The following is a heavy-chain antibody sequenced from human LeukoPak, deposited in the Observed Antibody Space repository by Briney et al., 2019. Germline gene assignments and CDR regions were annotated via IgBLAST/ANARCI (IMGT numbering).Heavy chain of an antibody. CDR1: GFTFRNYV. CDR3: VSLDY. Sequence: GGSLRLSCAASGFTFRNYVIHWVRQAPGKGLEWVSYISSSSSTIYYADSVKGRFTISRDNAKNSLYLQMNSLRDEDTAVYYCVSLDYWGQGTLVTVSS. V-gene: IGHV3-48*02. CDR2: ISSSSSTI. J-gene: IGHJ4*02.